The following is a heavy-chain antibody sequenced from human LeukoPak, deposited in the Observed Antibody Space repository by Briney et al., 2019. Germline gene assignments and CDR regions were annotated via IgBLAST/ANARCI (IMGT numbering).Heavy chain of an antibody. J-gene: IGHJ3*02. CDR2: IYYSGST. V-gene: IGHV4-39*01. D-gene: IGHD6-19*01. CDR3: GKFASGPHAFDI. CDR1: GGSISSSSNF. Sequence: SETLSLTCTVSGGSISSSSNFWGWFRQPPGKGLEWIASIYYSGSTYYNPSLKSRGTISVDTSKNQFSLSLTSLTAADTAVFYCGKFASGPHAFDIWGQGTMVTVSS.